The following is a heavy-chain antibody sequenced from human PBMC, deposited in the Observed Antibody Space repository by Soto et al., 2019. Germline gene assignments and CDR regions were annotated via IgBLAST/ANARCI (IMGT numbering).Heavy chain of an antibody. CDR2: ISSSSSYI. CDR3: ARDHCSSTSCYANYYYGMDV. CDR1: GFTFSSYS. D-gene: IGHD2-2*01. V-gene: IGHV3-21*01. Sequence: EVQLVESGGGLVKPGGSLRLSCAASGFTFSSYSMNWVRQAPGKGLEWVSSISSSSSYIYYADSVKGRFTISRDNAKNSLYLQMNSRRAEDTAVYYCARDHCSSTSCYANYYYGMDVVGQGTTVTVSS. J-gene: IGHJ6*02.